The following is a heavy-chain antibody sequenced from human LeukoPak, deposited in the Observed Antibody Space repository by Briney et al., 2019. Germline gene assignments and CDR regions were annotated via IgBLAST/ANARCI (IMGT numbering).Heavy chain of an antibody. CDR2: ICAYNGNT. CDR3: ARDKYRSGWFRGFDY. D-gene: IGHD6-19*01. V-gene: IGHV1-18*04. Sequence: ASVNVSLKASNYTFISYGSSWVRPAPGQGLEWMGWICAYNGNTNYAQKGQGRITMTTDTSTSTAYMELRSLGSDDTAVYYCARDKYRSGWFRGFDYWGQGTLVTVSS. J-gene: IGHJ4*02. CDR1: NYTFISYG.